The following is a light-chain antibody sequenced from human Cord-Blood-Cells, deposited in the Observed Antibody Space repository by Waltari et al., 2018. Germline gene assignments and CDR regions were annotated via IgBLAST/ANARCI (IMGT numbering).Light chain of an antibody. Sequence: QSALTQPASVSGSPGQSITISCTGPSSDVGGYNYASWYQQHPGKAPKLMIYDVSKRPSGVSNRFSGSKSGNTASLTISGLQAEDEADYYCSSYTSSSWVFGGGTKLTVL. CDR2: DVS. CDR3: SSYTSSSWV. J-gene: IGLJ3*02. V-gene: IGLV2-14*01. CDR1: SSDVGGYNY.